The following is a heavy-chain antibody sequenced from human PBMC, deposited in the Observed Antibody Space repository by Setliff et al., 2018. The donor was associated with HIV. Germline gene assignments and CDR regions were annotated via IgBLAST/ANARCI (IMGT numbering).Heavy chain of an antibody. CDR1: SGFISSHY. Sequence: SETLSLTCTVSSGFISSHYWSWIRQPPGKGLELIGYINHRGSTNCNPSLKSRVSISVDTSKNQFSLKLSSVTAADTAVYYCATLKMATIYRDFDYWGQGTLVTVSS. J-gene: IGHJ4*02. D-gene: IGHD5-12*01. CDR3: ATLKMATIYRDFDY. CDR2: INHRGST. V-gene: IGHV4-59*11.